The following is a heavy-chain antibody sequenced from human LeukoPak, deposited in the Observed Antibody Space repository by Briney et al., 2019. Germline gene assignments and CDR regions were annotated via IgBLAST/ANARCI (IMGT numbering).Heavy chain of an antibody. CDR1: GFTFSSYG. Sequence: GGSLRLSCAASGFTFSSYGMHWVRQAPGKGLEWVAFIRYDGSNKYYADSVKGRFTISRDNSKNTLYLQMNSLRAEDTAVYYCAKDPISYSSGWYAIDYWGQGTLVTVSS. J-gene: IGHJ4*02. D-gene: IGHD6-19*01. CDR2: IRYDGSNK. CDR3: AKDPISYSSGWYAIDY. V-gene: IGHV3-30*02.